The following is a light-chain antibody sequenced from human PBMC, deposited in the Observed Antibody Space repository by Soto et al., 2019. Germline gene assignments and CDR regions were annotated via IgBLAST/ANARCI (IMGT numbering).Light chain of an antibody. CDR3: QVYGNSPIT. CDR2: DAS. J-gene: IGKJ4*01. CDR1: QSVSGSY. Sequence: EIVLTQSPATLSLSPGERATLSCGASQSVSGSYLAWYQQKPGLAPRLLIYDASSRATGVPDRFSGSGSGTDFTLTISRLEPEDFAVYYCQVYGNSPITVGGGTKVDIK. V-gene: IGKV3D-20*01.